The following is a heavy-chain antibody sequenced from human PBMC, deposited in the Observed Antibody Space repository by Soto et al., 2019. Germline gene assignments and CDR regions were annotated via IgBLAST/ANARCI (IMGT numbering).Heavy chain of an antibody. Sequence: GSLRLSCAASGFTFSSYAMSWVRQAPGKGLEWVSAISGSGGSTYYADSVKGRFTISRDNSKNTLYLQMNSLRAEDTAVYYCAKDQGRYRYDGSGYYPFDYWGRGTLVTVPQ. CDR1: GFTFSSYA. CDR3: AKDQGRYRYDGSGYYPFDY. CDR2: ISGSGGST. D-gene: IGHD3-22*01. V-gene: IGHV3-23*01. J-gene: IGHJ4*02.